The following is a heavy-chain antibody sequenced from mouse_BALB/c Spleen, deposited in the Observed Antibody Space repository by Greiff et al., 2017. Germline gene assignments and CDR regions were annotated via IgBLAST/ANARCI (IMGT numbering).Heavy chain of an antibody. J-gene: IGHJ4*01. Sequence: VQRVESGPSLVQPSQSLSITCTVSGFSLTSYGVHWVRQSPGKGLEWLGVIWRGGSTDNNAAFMSRLSITKDNATSQVFFKMNSLQAADTAIYYCAKGDGYYDYYAMDYWGQGTSVTVSS. CDR3: AKGDGYYDYYAMDY. CDR2: IWRGGST. V-gene: IGHV2-5-1*01. D-gene: IGHD2-3*01. CDR1: GFSLTSYG.